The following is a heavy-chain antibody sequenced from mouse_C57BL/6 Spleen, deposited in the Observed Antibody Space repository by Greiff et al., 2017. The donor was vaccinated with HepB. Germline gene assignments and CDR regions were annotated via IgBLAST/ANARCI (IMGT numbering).Heavy chain of an antibody. V-gene: IGHV5-12*01. D-gene: IGHD2-4*01. CDR3: ARGGDYDFAWFAY. J-gene: IGHJ3*01. CDR1: GFTFSDYY. CDR2: ISNGGGST. Sequence: EVKLQESGGGLVQPGGSLKLSCAASGFTFSDYYMYWVRQTPEKRLEWVAYISNGGGSTYYPDTVKGRFTISRDNAKNTLYLQMSRLKSEDTAMYYCARGGDYDFAWFAYWGQGTLVTVSA.